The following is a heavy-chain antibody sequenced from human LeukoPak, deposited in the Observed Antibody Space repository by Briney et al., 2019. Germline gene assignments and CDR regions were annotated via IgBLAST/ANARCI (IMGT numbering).Heavy chain of an antibody. CDR2: IYTSGST. CDR1: GGSIRSYY. V-gene: IGHV4-4*07. CDR3: ARVGSKWGAFDI. D-gene: IGHD7-27*01. Sequence: SETLSLTCTVSGGSIRSYYWSWIRQPAGKGLEWIGRIYTSGSTNYDPSLKSRVTMSVDTSKNQFSLKLNSVTAADTAIYYCARVGSKWGAFDIWGQGAMVTVSS. J-gene: IGHJ3*02.